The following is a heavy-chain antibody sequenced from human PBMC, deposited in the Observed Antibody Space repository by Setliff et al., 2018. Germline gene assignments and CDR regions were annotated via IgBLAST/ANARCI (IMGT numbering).Heavy chain of an antibody. J-gene: IGHJ6*03. V-gene: IGHV3-30*04. CDR3: ARGSRFYIGYYGNYFFHHMDV. Sequence: GGSLRLSCAASGFTLSTYAMHWVRQSPGKGLEWVAAISDDGTKEYHTDSVKGRFTISRDNSKNTVDLQMGGLRAEDTAVYYCARGSRFYIGYYGNYFFHHMDVWGKGTTVTVSS. CDR1: GFTLSTYA. CDR2: ISDDGTKE. D-gene: IGHD3-3*01.